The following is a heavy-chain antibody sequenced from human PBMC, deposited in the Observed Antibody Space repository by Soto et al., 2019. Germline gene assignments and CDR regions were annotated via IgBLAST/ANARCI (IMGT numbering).Heavy chain of an antibody. CDR3: ARDRGYDAHDYYYNAMDV. CDR1: GFTFRTYT. D-gene: IGHD2-15*01. CDR2: IRGFSPYT. Sequence: LRLSCVASGFTFRTYTMNWVRQAPGKGLEWVSGIRGFSPYTFYSESVKGRFTISRDNAKNSLYLQMNSLRAEDTAVYYCARDRGYDAHDYYYNAMDVWGQGTTVTVSS. J-gene: IGHJ6*02. V-gene: IGHV3-21*01.